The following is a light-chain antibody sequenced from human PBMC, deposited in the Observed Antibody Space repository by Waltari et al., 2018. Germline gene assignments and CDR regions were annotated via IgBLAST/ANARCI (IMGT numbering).Light chain of an antibody. CDR3: VLYFGSGVWV. V-gene: IGLV8-61*01. J-gene: IGLJ3*02. CDR1: SGAVSPTHY. Sequence: QTVVTQESSFSVSPGGTVTPTCGLSSGAVSPTHYPSWYQQTQGQAPRTLIYSTNTRSSGVPDRFSGSILGNKAALTITGAQADDESDYYCVLYFGSGVWVFGGGTKVTVL. CDR2: STN.